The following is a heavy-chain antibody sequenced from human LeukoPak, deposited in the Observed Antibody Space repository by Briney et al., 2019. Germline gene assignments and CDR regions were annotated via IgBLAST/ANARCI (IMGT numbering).Heavy chain of an antibody. CDR2: IYYRGST. D-gene: IGHD2-15*01. J-gene: IGHJ5*01. CDR1: GGSISSYY. Sequence: PSETLSLTCTVSGGSISSYYWDWIRQPPGKGLEWIGSIYYRGSTYYNPSLKSRVTISVDTSKTQFSLKLSSVTAADTAVYYCARRSCSGGTCYESRGWFDSWGQGTLVTVSS. CDR3: ARRSCSGGTCYESRGWFDS. V-gene: IGHV4-39*07.